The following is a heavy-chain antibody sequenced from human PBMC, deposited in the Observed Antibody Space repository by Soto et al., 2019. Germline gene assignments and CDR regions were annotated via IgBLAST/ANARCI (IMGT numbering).Heavy chain of an antibody. D-gene: IGHD2-15*01. Sequence: GRSLRLSCAVSGFPFSNYAMTWVRHAPGKALQWLSPIGASGSGTYYADSAKRRFPISRDNSRHTLHLQRNSRRAEDAAVYYCAKKFCSGSGCSTPYFDWWGQGTLVTVCS. CDR3: AKKFCSGSGCSTPYFDW. J-gene: IGHJ4*02. CDR2: IGASGSGT. V-gene: IGHV3-23*01. CDR1: GFPFSNYA.